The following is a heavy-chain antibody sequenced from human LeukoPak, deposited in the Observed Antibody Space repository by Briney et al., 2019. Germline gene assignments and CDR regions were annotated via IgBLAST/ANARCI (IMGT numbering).Heavy chain of an antibody. CDR2: IYYSGST. D-gene: IGHD6-13*01. J-gene: IGHJ6*03. V-gene: IGHV4-39*07. Sequence: SETLSLTCTVSGGSISSSSYYWGWIRQPPGKGLEWIGSIYYSGSTYYNPSLKSRVTISVDTSKNQFSLKLSSVTAADTAVYYCASLGGSWYSYYYYMDVWGKGTTVTVSS. CDR3: ASLGGSWYSYYYYMDV. CDR1: GGSISSSSYY.